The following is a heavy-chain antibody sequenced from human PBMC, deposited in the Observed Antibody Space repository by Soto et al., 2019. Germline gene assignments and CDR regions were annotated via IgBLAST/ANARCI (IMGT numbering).Heavy chain of an antibody. CDR3: AKIGPLTIFGVVEGYYFDY. Sequence: GGSLRLSCAASGFTFSSYAMSWVRQAPGKGLEWVSAISGSGGSTYYADSVKGRFTISRDNSKNTLYLQMNSLRAEDTAVYYCAKIGPLTIFGVVEGYYFDYWGQGTLVTVSS. CDR1: GFTFSSYA. CDR2: ISGSGGST. V-gene: IGHV3-23*01. J-gene: IGHJ4*02. D-gene: IGHD3-3*01.